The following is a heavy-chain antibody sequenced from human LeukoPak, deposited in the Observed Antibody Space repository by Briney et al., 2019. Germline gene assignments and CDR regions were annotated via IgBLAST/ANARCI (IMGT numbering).Heavy chain of an antibody. V-gene: IGHV1-2*02. Sequence: ASVSVSCKASGYTFTGYYMHWAPQAPGQGLEWMGWINPNSGGTNYAQNYQGRVTMTRDTSISTAYMELCRLRSDETAVYYCARDRAIEIGDYESNWFDPWGQGTLVTVSS. D-gene: IGHD4-17*01. J-gene: IGHJ5*02. CDR3: ARDRAIEIGDYESNWFDP. CDR2: INPNSGGT. CDR1: GYTFTGYY.